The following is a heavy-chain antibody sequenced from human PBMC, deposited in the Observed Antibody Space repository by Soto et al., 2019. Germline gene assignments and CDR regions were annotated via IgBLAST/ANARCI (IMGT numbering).Heavy chain of an antibody. Sequence: PGGSLRLSCAASGFTFSSYAMSWVRQAPGKGLEWVSAISGSGGSTYYADSVKGRFTISRDNSKNTLYLQMNSLRAEDTAVYYCAKATYSNPPMGYYYFDYWGQGTLVTVSS. V-gene: IGHV3-23*01. CDR1: GFTFSSYA. CDR2: ISGSGGST. CDR3: AKATYSNPPMGYYYFDY. J-gene: IGHJ4*02. D-gene: IGHD4-4*01.